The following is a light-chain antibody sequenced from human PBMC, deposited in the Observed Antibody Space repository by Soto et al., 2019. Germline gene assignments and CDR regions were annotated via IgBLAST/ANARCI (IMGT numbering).Light chain of an antibody. CDR1: QSVTSSH. CDR3: QHSGSSPREVT. CDR2: RAS. J-gene: IGKJ2*01. Sequence: EIVLTQSADTLSLSPGERATLSCRASQSVTSSHVAWYQQRPGQAPRLLIYRASNRATGIPDRFSGSGSGTDFTLTISRLEPEASAVYYCQHSGSSPREVTFGQGTKLEI. V-gene: IGKV3-20*01.